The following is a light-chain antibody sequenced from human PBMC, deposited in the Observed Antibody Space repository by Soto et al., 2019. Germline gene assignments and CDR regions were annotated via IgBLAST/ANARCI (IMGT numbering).Light chain of an antibody. CDR3: QQLNSYQYT. J-gene: IGKJ2*01. CDR1: QAISSY. V-gene: IGKV1-9*01. CDR2: ASS. Sequence: DIQLTQSPSFLSTSVGDRFTITCRASQAISSYFAWYQQKPGKAPRLLIYASSTLQSGVPSRFSGKGSGTEFTLTISSLLPEDFATYYCQQLNSYQYTFGQGTKVDIK.